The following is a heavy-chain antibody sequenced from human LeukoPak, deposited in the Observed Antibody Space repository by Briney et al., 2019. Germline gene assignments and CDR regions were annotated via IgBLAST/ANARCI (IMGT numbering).Heavy chain of an antibody. CDR3: GRPYGRGNYINLGLDF. D-gene: IGHD3-3*01. Sequence: ASLKVSCKASGVTLNISAIRWVRQSPGQGLEWMGRTVPVFATTTYAKKFQGRGMITADESKTTVHKELTCWTTEDLPTKYCGRPYGRGNYINLGLDFWGQGTLVTVS. CDR2: TVPVFATT. J-gene: IGHJ4*02. CDR1: GVTLNISA. V-gene: IGHV1-69*13.